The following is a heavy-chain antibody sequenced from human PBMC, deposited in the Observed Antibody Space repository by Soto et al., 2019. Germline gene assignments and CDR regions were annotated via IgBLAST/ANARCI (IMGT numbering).Heavy chain of an antibody. CDR1: GGSISSSSYY. J-gene: IGHJ4*02. D-gene: IGHD4-17*01. V-gene: IGHV4-39*01. CDR2: IYYSGST. Sequence: SETLSLTCTVSGGSISSSSYYWGWIRQPPGKGLEWIGSIYYSGSTYYNPSLKSRVTISVDTSKNQFSLKLSSVTAADTAVYYCARHTETADYWGQGTLVTVSS. CDR3: ARHTETADY.